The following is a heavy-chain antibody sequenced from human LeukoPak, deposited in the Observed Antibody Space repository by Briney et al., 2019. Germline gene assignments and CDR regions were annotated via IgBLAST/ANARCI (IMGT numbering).Heavy chain of an antibody. CDR3: AKDSPDYYDSSGYYPGRFDY. D-gene: IGHD3-22*01. CDR1: GFTFSSYA. J-gene: IGHJ4*02. V-gene: IGHV3-23*01. Sequence: GGSLRLSCAASGFTFSSYAMSWVRQASGKGLEWVSAISGSGGSTYYADSVKGRFTISRDNSKNTLYLQMNSLRAEDTAVYYCAKDSPDYYDSSGYYPGRFDYWGQGTLVTVSS. CDR2: ISGSGGST.